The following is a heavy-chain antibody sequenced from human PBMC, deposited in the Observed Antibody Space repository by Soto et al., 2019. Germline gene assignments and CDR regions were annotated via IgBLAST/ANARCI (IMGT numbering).Heavy chain of an antibody. Sequence: SETLSLTCTVSGGSISSSSYYWGWIRQPPGKGLEWIGSIYYSGSTYYNPSLKSRVTISVDTSKNQFSLKLSSVTAADTAVYYCARPSKQTCSGMDVWGQGTTVTV. CDR3: ARPSKQTCSGMDV. V-gene: IGHV4-39*01. CDR1: GGSISSSSYY. CDR2: IYYSGST. J-gene: IGHJ6*02.